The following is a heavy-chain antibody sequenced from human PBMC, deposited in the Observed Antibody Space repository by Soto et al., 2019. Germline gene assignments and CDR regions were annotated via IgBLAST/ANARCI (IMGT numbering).Heavy chain of an antibody. CDR2: INDSGYT. Sequence: SETLSLTCTVSGGSISRYYWSWIRQSPGKGLEWIGYINDSGYTNYNPSLKSRVTISGDTPKNQFSLKLNSVTAADTAVYYCARGYSGYDYYNCNGGSCAGFDYWGQGTLVTVSS. CDR1: GGSISRYY. CDR3: ARGYSGYDYYNCNGGSCAGFDY. V-gene: IGHV4-59*01. J-gene: IGHJ4*02. D-gene: IGHD5-12*01.